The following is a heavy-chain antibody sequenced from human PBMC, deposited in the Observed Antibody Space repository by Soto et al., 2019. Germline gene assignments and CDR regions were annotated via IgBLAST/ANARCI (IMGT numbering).Heavy chain of an antibody. J-gene: IGHJ4*02. CDR1: GGSFSGYY. Sequence: SETLSLTCAALGGSFSGYYWTWIRQSPVKGLEWIGEINHGERANYNPSLKSRIAISVDTSKNQFFLKMTSVTAADSAIYYCARGLSMKVVVQSDAPDKCYFDSWSQGTLVTVSS. CDR3: ARGLSMKVVVQSDAPDKCYFDS. D-gene: IGHD3-22*01. V-gene: IGHV4-34*01. CDR2: INHGERA.